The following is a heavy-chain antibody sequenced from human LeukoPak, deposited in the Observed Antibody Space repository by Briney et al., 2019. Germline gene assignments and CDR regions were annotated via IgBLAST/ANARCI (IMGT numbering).Heavy chain of an antibody. V-gene: IGHV4-38-2*02. CDR3: AATGYSGYDFESSFDY. CDR1: GHSISSGYY. CDR2: IYHSVST. J-gene: IGHJ4*02. D-gene: IGHD5-12*01. Sequence: PSETLSLTCTVSGHSISSGYYWAWIRQAPGKGLEWIGSIYHSVSTYYNPSLKSRVTISVDTSKNQLSLKLSSVTAADTAVYYCAATGYSGYDFESSFDYWGQGTLVTVSS.